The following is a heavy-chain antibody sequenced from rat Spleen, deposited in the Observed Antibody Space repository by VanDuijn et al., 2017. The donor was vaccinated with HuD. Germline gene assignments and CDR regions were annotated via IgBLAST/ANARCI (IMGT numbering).Heavy chain of an antibody. D-gene: IGHD1-11*01. V-gene: IGHV5-58*01. Sequence: EVPLVAAGGALVQPGRALKLSCLASGFTFSCYLMSWIRPAPGTALGRVLSINTDGGSTYYPDSVKGRFTFSRDNAENTVYLQMNSLRAEDTATYYCAKDRDGGYAFAYWGQGTLVTVSS. J-gene: IGHJ3*01. CDR1: GFTFSCYL. CDR3: AKDRDGGYAFAY. CDR2: INTDGGST.